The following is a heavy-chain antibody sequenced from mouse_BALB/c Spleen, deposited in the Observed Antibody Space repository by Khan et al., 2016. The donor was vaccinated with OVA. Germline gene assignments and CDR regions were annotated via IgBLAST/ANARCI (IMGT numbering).Heavy chain of an antibody. J-gene: IGHJ4*01. CDR1: GFSLTGYG. V-gene: IGHV2-6-7*01. CDR2: IWGDGST. D-gene: IGHD2-4*01. Sequence: QVQLQQSGLGLVAPSQSLSITCTVSGFSLTGYGVNWVRQPPGKGLEWLGMIWGDGSTDYNSALKSRLSISKDNSKSQVFLKMNSLHTDDTARYYCAREIYYDYAYYYAMDYWGQGTSVTVSS. CDR3: AREIYYDYAYYYAMDY.